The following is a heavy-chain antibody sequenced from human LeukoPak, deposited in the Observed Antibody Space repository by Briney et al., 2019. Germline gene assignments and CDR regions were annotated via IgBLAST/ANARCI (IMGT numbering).Heavy chain of an antibody. V-gene: IGHV3-7*01. D-gene: IGHD6-13*01. CDR3: ARGGFSSSWYISRDY. CDR1: AFTFRSYW. Sequence: PGGSLRLSCAASAFTFRSYWMTWVRQAPGKGLEWVANIKEDGSEKYYVGSVKGRFTISRDNAKNSLYLQMNSLRVKDTAVYYCARGGFSSSWYISRDYWGQGTLVTVSS. J-gene: IGHJ4*02. CDR2: IKEDGSEK.